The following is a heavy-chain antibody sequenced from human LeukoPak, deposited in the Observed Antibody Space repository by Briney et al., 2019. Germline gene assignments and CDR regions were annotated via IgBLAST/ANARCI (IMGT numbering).Heavy chain of an antibody. Sequence: ASVKVSCKASGYTFTSYYMHWVRQAPGQGLEWMGIINPSGGSTSYAQKFQGRVTMTRDMSTSTVYMELSSLRSEDTAVYYCARDLHRVVVRGVPHYRNYMDVWGKGTTVTISS. CDR3: ARDLHRVVVRGVPHYRNYMDV. D-gene: IGHD3-10*01. V-gene: IGHV1-46*01. CDR1: GYTFTSYY. CDR2: INPSGGST. J-gene: IGHJ6*03.